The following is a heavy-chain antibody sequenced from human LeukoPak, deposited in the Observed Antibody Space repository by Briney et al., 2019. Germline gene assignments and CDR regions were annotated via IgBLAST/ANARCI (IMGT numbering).Heavy chain of an antibody. V-gene: IGHV1-18*01. CDR2: ISAYNGNT. CDR3: ARVLEYSSGWYYFDY. J-gene: IGHJ4*02. D-gene: IGHD6-19*01. CDR1: GYSFISYG. Sequence: ASVKVSCKASGYSFISYGITWVRQAPGQGLEWMGWISAYNGNTNYAQKLQGRVTMTTDTSTSTAYMELRSLRSDDTAVYYCARVLEYSSGWYYFDYWGQGTLVTVSS.